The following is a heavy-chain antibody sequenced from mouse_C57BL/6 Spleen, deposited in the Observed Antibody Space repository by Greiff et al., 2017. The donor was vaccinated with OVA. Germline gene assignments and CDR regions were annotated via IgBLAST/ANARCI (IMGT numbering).Heavy chain of an antibody. J-gene: IGHJ3*01. CDR2: IVPNSGGT. CDR3: ARDGYYSAWFAY. Sequence: QVQLQQPGAELVKPGASVKLSCTASGYTFTSYWMHWVMQRPGRGLEWIGRIVPNSGGTKYNEKFKSKATLTVDKPSSTAYMQLSSVTAEDSAVYYCARDGYYSAWFAYWGQGTLVTGSA. D-gene: IGHD2-3*01. V-gene: IGHV1-72*01. CDR1: GYTFTSYW.